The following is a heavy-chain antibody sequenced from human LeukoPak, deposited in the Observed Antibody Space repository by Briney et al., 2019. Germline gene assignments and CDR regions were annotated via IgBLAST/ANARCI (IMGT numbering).Heavy chain of an antibody. CDR1: GGSISSGSYY. CDR3: ARHAAVAGSAFDY. J-gene: IGHJ4*02. V-gene: IGHV4-61*02. CDR2: IYTSGST. Sequence: SETLSLTCTVSGGSISSGSYYWSWLRQPAGKGLEWIGRIYTSGSTNYNPSLKSRVTISVDTSKNQFSLKLGSVTAADTAVYYCARHAAVAGSAFDYWGQGTLVTVSS. D-gene: IGHD6-19*01.